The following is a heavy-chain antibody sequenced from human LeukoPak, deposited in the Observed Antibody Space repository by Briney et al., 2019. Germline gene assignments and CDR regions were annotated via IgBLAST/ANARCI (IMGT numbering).Heavy chain of an antibody. CDR1: GFTFSSYA. Sequence: PGGSLRLSCAASGFTFSSYAMSWVRQAPGKGLEWVSAISGSGGSTYYADSVKGRFTISRDNSKNTLYLQMNSLIAEDTVVYYCAKDPRSGGRLPFDYWGQGTLVTVSS. J-gene: IGHJ4*02. CDR2: ISGSGGST. V-gene: IGHV3-23*01. D-gene: IGHD2-15*01. CDR3: AKDPRSGGRLPFDY.